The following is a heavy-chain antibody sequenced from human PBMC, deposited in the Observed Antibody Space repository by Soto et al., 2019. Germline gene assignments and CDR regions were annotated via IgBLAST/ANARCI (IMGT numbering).Heavy chain of an antibody. CDR1: GYTFTSYG. J-gene: IGHJ6*02. CDR3: ARVGGAAPPGGLDPRYYYYGMDV. V-gene: IGHV1-18*01. CDR2: ISAYNGNT. D-gene: IGHD6-6*01. Sequence: ASVKVSCKASGYTFTSYGISWVRQAPGQGLEWMGWISAYNGNTNYAQKLQGRVTMTTDTSTSTAYMELRSLRSDDTAVYYCARVGGAAPPGGLDPRYYYYGMDVWGQGTTVTVSS.